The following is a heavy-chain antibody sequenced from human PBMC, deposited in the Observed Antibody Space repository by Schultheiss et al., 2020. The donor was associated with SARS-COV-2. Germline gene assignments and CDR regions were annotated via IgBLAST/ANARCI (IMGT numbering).Heavy chain of an antibody. CDR3: ARGGDYFDY. CDR2: IYTSGST. V-gene: IGHV4-39*07. CDR1: GGSISSSSYY. D-gene: IGHD3-16*01. J-gene: IGHJ4*02. Sequence: SETLSLTCTVSGGSISSSSYYWGWIRQPPGKGLEWIGRIYTSGSTNYNPSLKSRVTISVDTSKNQFSLKLSSVTAADTAVYYCARGGDYFDYWGQGSLVTVSS.